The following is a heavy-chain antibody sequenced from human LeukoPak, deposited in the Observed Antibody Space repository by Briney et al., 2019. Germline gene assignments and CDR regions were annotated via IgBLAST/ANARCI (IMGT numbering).Heavy chain of an antibody. CDR1: GGSISSYY. Sequence: PSETLSLTCTVSGGSISSYYWSWIRQPPGKGLEWLGYIYYSGSTNYNPSLKSRVTISVDTSKNQFSLKLSSVTAADTAVYYCAAGIAAAGNRYFDYWGQGTLVTVSS. D-gene: IGHD6-13*01. CDR3: AAGIAAAGNRYFDY. V-gene: IGHV4-59*01. J-gene: IGHJ4*02. CDR2: IYYSGST.